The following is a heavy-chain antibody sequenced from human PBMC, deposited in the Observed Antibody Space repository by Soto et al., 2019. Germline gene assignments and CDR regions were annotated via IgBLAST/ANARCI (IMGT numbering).Heavy chain of an antibody. CDR1: GDSISSGNW. V-gene: IGHV4-4*02. CDR2: IYHSGST. Sequence: PSETLSLTFVVSGDSISSGNWWSWVRQPPGKGLEWIGQIYHSGSTNYSPSLKSRVTISVDKSKNQFSLRLSSVTAADTAIYYYAKRGFYDSRGSSDAFDIWGQGTMVTVSS. J-gene: IGHJ3*02. D-gene: IGHD3-22*01. CDR3: AKRGFYDSRGSSDAFDI.